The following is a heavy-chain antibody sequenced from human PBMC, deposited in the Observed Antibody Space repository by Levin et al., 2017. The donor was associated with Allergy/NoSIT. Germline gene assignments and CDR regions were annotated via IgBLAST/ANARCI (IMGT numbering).Heavy chain of an antibody. CDR2: IYHSGST. CDR1: GGSISSGGYS. Sequence: SQTLSLTCAVSGGSISSGGYSWSWIRQPPGKGLEWIGYIYHSGSTYYNPSLKSRVTISVDRSKNQFSLKLSSVTAADTAVYYCARGGYYYDSSSYYGLDYWGQGTLVTVSS. CDR3: ARGGYYYDSSSYYGLDY. J-gene: IGHJ4*02. D-gene: IGHD3-22*01. V-gene: IGHV4-30-2*01.